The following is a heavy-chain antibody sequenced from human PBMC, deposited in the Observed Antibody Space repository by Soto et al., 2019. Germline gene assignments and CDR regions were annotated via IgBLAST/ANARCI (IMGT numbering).Heavy chain of an antibody. CDR2: ISSSSSTI. Sequence: GGSLRLSCAGSGFTFSSYSVNWVRQAPGKGLEWVSSISSSSSTIYYADSVKGRFTISRDNAKNSLYLQMNSLRAEDTAVYYCARETTTYFDYWGQGTLVTVSS. J-gene: IGHJ4*02. CDR1: GFTFSSYS. CDR3: ARETTTYFDY. D-gene: IGHD1-1*01. V-gene: IGHV3-48*01.